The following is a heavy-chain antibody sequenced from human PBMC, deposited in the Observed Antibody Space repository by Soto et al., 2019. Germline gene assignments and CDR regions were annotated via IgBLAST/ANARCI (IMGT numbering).Heavy chain of an antibody. J-gene: IGHJ5*02. Sequence: QVHLVESGGGLVKPGGSLRLSCATSGFTFSDYYMSWIRQAPGKGLEFVSYISPKGTYRTYADSVKGRFTISRDNAKNSLYLQVNSLRAEDTAVYYCSRGGGGGLFDLWGQVTFVTVSS. V-gene: IGHV3-11*06. D-gene: IGHD2-21*01. CDR1: GFTFSDYY. CDR2: ISPKGTYR. CDR3: SRGGGGGLFDL.